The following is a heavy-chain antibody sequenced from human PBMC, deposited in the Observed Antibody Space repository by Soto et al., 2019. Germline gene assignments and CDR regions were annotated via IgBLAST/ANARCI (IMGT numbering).Heavy chain of an antibody. CDR3: ARDRSGFGELLHY. J-gene: IGHJ4*02. Sequence: EVQLLESGGGLVQPGGSLRLSCAASGFTFSSYAMSWVRQAPGKGLEWVSAISGSGGSTYYADSVKGRFTISRDNSKNTLYLQMNSLRAEDTAVYYCARDRSGFGELLHYWGQGTLVTVSS. V-gene: IGHV3-23*01. CDR2: ISGSGGST. CDR1: GFTFSSYA. D-gene: IGHD3-10*01.